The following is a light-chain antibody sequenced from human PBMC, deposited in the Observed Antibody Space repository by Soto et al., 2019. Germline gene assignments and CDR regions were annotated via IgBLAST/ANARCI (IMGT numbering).Light chain of an antibody. V-gene: IGKV3-20*01. Sequence: EIVLTQSPGTLSLSPGERATLSCRATQSVPSSCLAWYQQKPGQPPRLLIYGASTRAIGIPDRFSGSGSGTDFTFTISRLEPEDVAVYYCNQYGSSPRTFGQGTKVDIK. CDR2: GAS. CDR3: NQYGSSPRT. J-gene: IGKJ1*01. CDR1: QSVPSSC.